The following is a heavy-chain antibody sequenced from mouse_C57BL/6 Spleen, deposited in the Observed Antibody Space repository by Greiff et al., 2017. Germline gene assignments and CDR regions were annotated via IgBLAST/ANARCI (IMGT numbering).Heavy chain of an antibody. Sequence: EVMLVESGGGLVQPGGSLKLSCAASGFTFSDYYMYWVRQTPEKRLEWVAYISTGGGSTYYPHTVKGRFTISRDNAKNTLYLQRSRLKSEDAAMYYCARRAYCSSYWYFDVWGTGTTVTVSS. J-gene: IGHJ1*03. CDR1: GFTFSDYY. D-gene: IGHD1-1*01. V-gene: IGHV5-12*01. CDR3: ARRAYCSSYWYFDV. CDR2: ISTGGGST.